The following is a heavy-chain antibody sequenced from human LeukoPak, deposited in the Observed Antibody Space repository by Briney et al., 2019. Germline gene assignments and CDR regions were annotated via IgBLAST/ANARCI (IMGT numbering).Heavy chain of an antibody. CDR2: ISYDGSNK. J-gene: IGHJ3*02. CDR3: AKPPSLDDAFDI. Sequence: PGGSLRLSCAASGFTFSSYGMHWVRQAPGKGLEWVAVISYDGSNKYYADSVKGRFTISRDNSKNTLYLQMNSLRAEDTAVYYCAKPPSLDDAFDIWGQGQWSPSLQ. V-gene: IGHV3-30*18. D-gene: IGHD1-1*01. CDR1: GFTFSSYG.